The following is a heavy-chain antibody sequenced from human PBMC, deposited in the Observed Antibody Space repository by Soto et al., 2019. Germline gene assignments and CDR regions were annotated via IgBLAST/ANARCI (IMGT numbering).Heavy chain of an antibody. D-gene: IGHD2-15*01. CDR3: AKATYEGPGYYFYY. V-gene: IGHV3-23*01. CDR2: ISGSGGST. CDR1: GFTFSSYS. J-gene: IGHJ4*02. Sequence: GGSLRLSCAASGFTFSSYSMSWVRQAPGKGLEWVSAISGSGGSTYQADSVKGRLAISRDNSKSTLYLQMNSLRAEDTAVYYCAKATYEGPGYYFYYWGQGTLVTVSS.